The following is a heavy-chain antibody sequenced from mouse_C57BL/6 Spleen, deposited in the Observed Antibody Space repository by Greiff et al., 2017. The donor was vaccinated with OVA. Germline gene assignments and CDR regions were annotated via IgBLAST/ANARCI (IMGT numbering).Heavy chain of an antibody. D-gene: IGHD1-3*01. CDR1: GYTFTSYW. J-gene: IGHJ2*01. CDR3: ARRGVYVEDYFDY. CDR2: IDPSDSET. V-gene: IGHV1-52*01. Sequence: VQLQQPGAELVRPGSSVKLSCKASGYTFTSYWMHWVKQRPIQGLEWIGNIDPSDSETHYNQKFKDKATLTVDKSSSTAYMQLSSLTSEDSAVYDWARRGVYVEDYFDYWGQGTTLTVSS.